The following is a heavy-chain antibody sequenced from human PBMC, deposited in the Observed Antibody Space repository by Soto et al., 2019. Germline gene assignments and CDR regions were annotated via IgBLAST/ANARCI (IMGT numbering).Heavy chain of an antibody. CDR3: AKRDSGSGRSPPLINY. Sequence: EVQLLESGGGLVQPGGSLRLSCAASGFTFSSYSMNWVRQAPGKGLEWVAGVGGGGDHTFYADSVKGRFTISRDDSQSTLFLQMNSLRADDTAVYFCAKRDSGSGRSPPLINYWGQGTLVTVSS. D-gene: IGHD3-10*01. J-gene: IGHJ4*02. CDR2: VGGGGDHT. CDR1: GFTFSSYS. V-gene: IGHV3-23*01.